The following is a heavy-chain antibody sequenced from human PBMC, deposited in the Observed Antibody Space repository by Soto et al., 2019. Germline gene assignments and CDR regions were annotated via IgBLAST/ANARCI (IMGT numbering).Heavy chain of an antibody. CDR2: SIPFLDLA. J-gene: IGHJ3*02. CDR3: ASGLRDAAFDI. Sequence: QVQLVQSGAEVKKPGSSVKVSCKGSGGTFTDYTFSWVRQAPGQGLEWMGRSIPFLDLANYAQEFQDRVTISADKATRTVYMELRSLTSEDTAIDYCASGLRDAAFDIWGQGTLVTVSS. CDR1: GGTFTDYT. V-gene: IGHV1-69*02.